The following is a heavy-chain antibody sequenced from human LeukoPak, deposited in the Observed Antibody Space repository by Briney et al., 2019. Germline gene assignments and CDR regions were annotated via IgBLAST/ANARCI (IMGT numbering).Heavy chain of an antibody. D-gene: IGHD3-22*01. CDR3: ARVHYYDSVFDY. CDR2: ISAYNGNT. J-gene: IGHJ4*02. Sequence: ASVTVSCKASGYTSTSYGISWVRQAPGQGLEWMGWISAYNGNTNYAQKLQGRVTMTTDTSTSTAYMELRSLRSDDTAVYYCARVHYYDSVFDYWGQGTLVTVSS. CDR1: GYTSTSYG. V-gene: IGHV1-18*01.